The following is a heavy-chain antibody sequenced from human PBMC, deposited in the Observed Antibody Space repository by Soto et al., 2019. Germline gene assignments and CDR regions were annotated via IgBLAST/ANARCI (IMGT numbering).Heavy chain of an antibody. CDR1: GGSFSTYT. Sequence: QVQLVQSGAEVKKPGSSVKVSCRASGGSFSTYTISWVRQAPGQGLEWMGRIIPIFTITNHAQKFQGRVTISADKSTNTGYMALSSLRSEDTAVYYCARAFQPENHTWNAPLAFDLWGQGTMVIVSS. CDR3: ARAFQPENHTWNAPLAFDL. D-gene: IGHD1-20*01. CDR2: IIPIFTIT. V-gene: IGHV1-69*02. J-gene: IGHJ3*01.